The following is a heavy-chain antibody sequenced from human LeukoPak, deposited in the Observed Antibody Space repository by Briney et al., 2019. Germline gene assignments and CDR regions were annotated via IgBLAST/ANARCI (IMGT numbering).Heavy chain of an antibody. D-gene: IGHD3-3*01. V-gene: IGHV4-38-2*01. J-gene: IGHJ4*02. CDR2: MYHSGST. CDR1: GYSISSGYY. CDR3: ASTYYDFWSGYYKGWDY. Sequence: PSENLSLTCAVSGYSISSGYYWGWIRQPPGKGLEWIGSMYHSGSTYYNPSLKSRVTISVDTSKNQFSLKLSSVTAADTAVYYCASTYYDFWSGYYKGWDYWGQGTLVTVSS.